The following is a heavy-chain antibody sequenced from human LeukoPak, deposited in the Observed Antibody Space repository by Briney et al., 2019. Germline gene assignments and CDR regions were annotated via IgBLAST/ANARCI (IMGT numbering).Heavy chain of an antibody. V-gene: IGHV3-7*03. J-gene: IGHJ4*02. D-gene: IGHD3-22*01. CDR3: ARDAWHYDSSGYYYPGPFCDY. CDR1: GFTFSSYA. Sequence: SGGSLRLSCAASGFTFSSYAMSWVRQSPGKGLEWVANIKQDGSEKYYVDSVKGRFTISRDNAKNSLYLQMNSLRAEDTAVYYCARDAWHYDSSGYYYPGPFCDYWGQGTLVTVSS. CDR2: IKQDGSEK.